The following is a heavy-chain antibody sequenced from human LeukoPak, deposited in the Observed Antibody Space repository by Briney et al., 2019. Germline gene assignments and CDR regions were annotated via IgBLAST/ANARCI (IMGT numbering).Heavy chain of an antibody. Sequence: SETLSLTCTVSGGSISSYYWSWIRQPPGKGLEWIGYIYYSGTTNYNPSLKSRVTISVDTSKNQFSLKLSSATVADTAVYYCARVAYSSAWSYFDYWGQGTLVTVSS. J-gene: IGHJ4*02. D-gene: IGHD6-19*01. CDR1: GGSISSYY. CDR2: IYYSGTT. V-gene: IGHV4-59*01. CDR3: ARVAYSSAWSYFDY.